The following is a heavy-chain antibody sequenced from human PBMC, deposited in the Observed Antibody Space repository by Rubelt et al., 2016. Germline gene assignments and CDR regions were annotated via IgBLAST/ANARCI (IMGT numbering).Heavy chain of an antibody. CDR2: IWYDGSNK. J-gene: IGHJ4*02. CDR3: ARLFKPG. Sequence: EWVAVIWYDGSNKYYADSVKGRFTISRDNSKNTLYLQTNSLRAEDTAVYYCARLFKPGWGQGTLVTVSS. D-gene: IGHD1-1*01. V-gene: IGHV3-30*01.